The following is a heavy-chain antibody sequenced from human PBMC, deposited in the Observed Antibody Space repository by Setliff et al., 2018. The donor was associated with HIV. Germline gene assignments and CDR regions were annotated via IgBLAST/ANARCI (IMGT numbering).Heavy chain of an antibody. D-gene: IGHD2-15*01. CDR3: ATTARGTGGGVAFDI. V-gene: IGHV4-39*01. J-gene: IGHJ3*02. CDR2: IYSSGST. Sequence: SETLSLTCTVSVSDGSISSNSYYWGWIRQPPGKGLEWIGNIYSSGSTYYNPSLKSRVTISVDTSKDQFTLKLSSVTAADTAVYFCATTARGTGGGVAFDIWGQGTMVTVSS. CDR1: VSDGSISSNSYY.